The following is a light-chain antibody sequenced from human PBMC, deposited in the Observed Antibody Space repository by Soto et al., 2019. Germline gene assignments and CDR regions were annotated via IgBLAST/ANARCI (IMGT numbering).Light chain of an antibody. CDR1: QTISSW. CDR2: KAS. Sequence: DIQMTQSPSTLSGSVGARVTITCRASQTISSWLVWYQQKPGKAPKLLIYKASTLKSGVPSRFSGSGSGTEFTLTISSLQPDDVATYYCQHYNSYSEAFGQGTKVDIK. J-gene: IGKJ1*01. V-gene: IGKV1-5*03. CDR3: QHYNSYSEA.